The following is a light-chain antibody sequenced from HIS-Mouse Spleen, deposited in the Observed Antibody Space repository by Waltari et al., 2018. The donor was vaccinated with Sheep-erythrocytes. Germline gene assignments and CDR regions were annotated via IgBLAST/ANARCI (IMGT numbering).Light chain of an antibody. CDR2: EGS. Sequence: QSALTQPASVSGSPGQSLTISCTGTSRAAGSHNLVSWYQQHPGKPPKLMIYEGSKRPSGVSNRFSGSKSGNTASLTISGLQAEDEADYYCCSYAGSSTPWVFGGGTKLTVL. J-gene: IGLJ3*02. CDR3: CSYAGSSTPWV. CDR1: SRAAGSHNL. V-gene: IGLV2-23*01.